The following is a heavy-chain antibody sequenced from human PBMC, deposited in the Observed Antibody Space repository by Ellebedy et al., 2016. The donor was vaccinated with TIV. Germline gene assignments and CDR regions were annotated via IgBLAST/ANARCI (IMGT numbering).Heavy chain of an antibody. Sequence: AASVKVSCKVSGYTLTELSMHWVRQAPGKGLEWMGGFDPEDGETIYAQKFQGRVTMTEDTSTDTAYMELSSLRSEDTAVYYCATDQGYTVRGEEGIDPWGQGTLVTVSS. J-gene: IGHJ5*02. CDR1: GYTLTELS. D-gene: IGHD3-10*01. V-gene: IGHV1-24*01. CDR2: FDPEDGET. CDR3: ATDQGYTVRGEEGIDP.